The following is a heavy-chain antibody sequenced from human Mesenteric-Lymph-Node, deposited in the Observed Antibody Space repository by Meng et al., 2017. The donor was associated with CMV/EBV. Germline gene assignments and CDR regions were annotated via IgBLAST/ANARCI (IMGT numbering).Heavy chain of an antibody. CDR3: DGYCSSTSCRKSFDY. D-gene: IGHD2-2*01. V-gene: IGHV4-39*07. CDR1: GGSISSSSYY. CDR2: IYYSGST. Sequence: SETLSLTCTVSGGSISSSSYYWGWIRQPPGKGLEWIGSIYYSGSTYYNPSLKGRVTISVDTSKNQFSLKLSSVTAADTAVYYCDGYCSSTSCRKSFDYWGQGTLVTVSS. J-gene: IGHJ4*02.